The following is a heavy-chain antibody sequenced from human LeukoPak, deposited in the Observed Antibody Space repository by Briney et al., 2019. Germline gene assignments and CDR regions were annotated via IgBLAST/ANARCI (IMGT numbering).Heavy chain of an antibody. CDR3: ARDFMITFGGNY. CDR2: INPSGGST. V-gene: IGHV1-46*01. D-gene: IGHD3-16*01. CDR1: GYTFTSYY. Sequence: ASVKVSCKASGYTFTSYYMHWVRQAPGQGLEWMGIINPSGGSTSCAQKFQGRVTMTRDTSTGTVYMELSSLRSEDTAVYYCARDFMITFGGNYWGQGTLVTVSS. J-gene: IGHJ4*02.